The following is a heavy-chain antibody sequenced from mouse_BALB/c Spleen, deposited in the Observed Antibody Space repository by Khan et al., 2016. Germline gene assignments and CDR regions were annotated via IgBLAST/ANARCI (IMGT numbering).Heavy chain of an antibody. V-gene: IGHV3-8*02. D-gene: IGHD1-1*01. CDR2: ISTSGST. Sequence: VQRRQSGPSLVKPSQTLSLTCSVTGDSITSGYWNWIRKFPGNKLEYMGYISTSGSTYYNPSLKSRISITRDTSKNQYYLQLNSVTTEDTATYYCARDYYGSIRYYYAMDYWGQGTSVTVSS. CDR3: ARDYYGSIRYYYAMDY. J-gene: IGHJ4*01. CDR1: GDSITSGY.